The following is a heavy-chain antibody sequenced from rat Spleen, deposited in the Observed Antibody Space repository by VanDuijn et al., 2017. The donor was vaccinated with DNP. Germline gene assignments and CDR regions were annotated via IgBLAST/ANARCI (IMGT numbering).Heavy chain of an antibody. CDR2: ISYDGSST. J-gene: IGHJ2*01. CDR3: ARRLEV. V-gene: IGHV5-7*01. CDR1: GFTFSDYT. Sequence: EVQLVESGGGLVQPGRSLKLSCAASGFTFSDYTMAWVRQAPKKGLEWVASISYDGSSTYYRDSVKGRFTISRDNAKTTLYPQMDSLGCEDTATYYCARRLEVWGQGVMVTVSS.